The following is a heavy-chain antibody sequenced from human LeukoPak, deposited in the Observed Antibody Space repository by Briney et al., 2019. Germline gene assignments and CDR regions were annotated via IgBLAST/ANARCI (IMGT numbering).Heavy chain of an antibody. V-gene: IGHV3-7*03. J-gene: IGHJ4*02. CDR1: GFTFSSYW. CDR3: AKTLWELLLFDY. Sequence: GGSLRLSCAASGFTFSSYWMSWVRQAPGEGLEWVAKINQDGTEKAYVDSVRGRFTISRDNAKNSLFPQMNSLRAEDTAVYYCAKTLWELLLFDYWGQGTLVTVSS. CDR2: INQDGTEK. D-gene: IGHD1-26*01.